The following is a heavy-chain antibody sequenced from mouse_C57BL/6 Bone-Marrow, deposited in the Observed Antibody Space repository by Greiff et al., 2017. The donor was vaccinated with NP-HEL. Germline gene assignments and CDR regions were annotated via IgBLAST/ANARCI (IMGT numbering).Heavy chain of an antibody. CDR2: IDPSDSET. Sequence: QVQLQQPGAELVRPGSSVKLSCKASGYTFTSYWMHWVKQRPIQGLEWIGNIDPSDSETPYNQKFKDKATLTVDKSSSTAYMQLSSLTSEDSAVYYCARMDGLAYWGQGTLVTVSA. CDR1: GYTFTSYW. J-gene: IGHJ3*01. CDR3: ARMDGLAY. V-gene: IGHV1-52*01.